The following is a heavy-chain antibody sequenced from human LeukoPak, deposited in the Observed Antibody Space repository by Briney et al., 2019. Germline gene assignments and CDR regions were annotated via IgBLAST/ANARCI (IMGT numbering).Heavy chain of an antibody. D-gene: IGHD1-26*01. J-gene: IGHJ4*02. CDR2: INPDSGGT. CDR3: AKDLGSGSYQPSDY. Sequence: ASVKVSCTASGYTFTGYYMHWVRQAPGQGLEWMEWINPDSGGTRYAQKFQGRVTMTRDTSIRTAYMELSRLRSDDTAVYYCAKDLGSGSYQPSDYWGQGTLVTVSS. CDR1: GYTFTGYY. V-gene: IGHV1-2*02.